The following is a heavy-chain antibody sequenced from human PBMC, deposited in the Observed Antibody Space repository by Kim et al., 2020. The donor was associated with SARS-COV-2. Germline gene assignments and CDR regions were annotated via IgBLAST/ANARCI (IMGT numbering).Heavy chain of an antibody. V-gene: IGHV3-48*02. Sequence: GGSLRLSCAASGFTFSSYSMNWVRQAPGKGLEWVSYISSSSSTIYYADSVKGRFTISRDNAKNSLYLQMNSLRDEDTAVYYCARGPYSSGWSPLTENFDYWRQGTLVTVSS. CDR2: ISSSSSTI. CDR1: GFTFSSYS. J-gene: IGHJ4*02. D-gene: IGHD6-19*01. CDR3: ARGPYSSGWSPLTENFDY.